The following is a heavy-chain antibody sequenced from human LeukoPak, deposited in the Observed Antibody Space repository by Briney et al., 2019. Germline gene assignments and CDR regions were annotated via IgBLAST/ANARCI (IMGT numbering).Heavy chain of an antibody. CDR1: GGTFSSYA. Sequence: ASVKVSCKASGGTFSSYAISWVRQAPGQGLEWMGWISAYNGNTNYAQKLQGRVTMTTDTSTSTAYMELRSLRSDDTAVYYCARLSWSYDSSGYAKRPDAFDIWGQGTMVTVSS. D-gene: IGHD3-22*01. V-gene: IGHV1-18*01. J-gene: IGHJ3*02. CDR2: ISAYNGNT. CDR3: ARLSWSYDSSGYAKRPDAFDI.